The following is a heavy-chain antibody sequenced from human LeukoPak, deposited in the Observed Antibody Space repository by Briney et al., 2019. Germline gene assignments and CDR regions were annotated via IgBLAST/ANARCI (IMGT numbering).Heavy chain of an antibody. D-gene: IGHD3-22*01. CDR3: ARKGEASSGYLYYFDY. Sequence: GGSPRLSCAASGFTFSSYPMSWVRQAPGKGLEWVSGISRSGGSTYYADSVKGRFSISRDNSNNTLYLQMNSLRAEDTAVYSCARKGEASSGYLYYFDYWGQGTRVTVSS. V-gene: IGHV3-23*01. CDR2: ISRSGGST. J-gene: IGHJ4*02. CDR1: GFTFSSYP.